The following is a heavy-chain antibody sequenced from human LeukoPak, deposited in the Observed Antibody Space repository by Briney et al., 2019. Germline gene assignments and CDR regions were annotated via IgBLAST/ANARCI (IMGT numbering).Heavy chain of an antibody. V-gene: IGHV3-23*01. Sequence: PGGSLRLSCAASGFTFSSYAMSWVRQAPGKGLEWVSAISGSGGSTYYADSVKGRFTITRDNSKNTLYLQMNSLRAEDTAVYYCAKCGSGSAIEYYFDYWGQGTLVTVSS. J-gene: IGHJ4*02. CDR2: ISGSGGST. CDR3: AKCGSGSAIEYYFDY. CDR1: GFTFSSYA. D-gene: IGHD3-10*01.